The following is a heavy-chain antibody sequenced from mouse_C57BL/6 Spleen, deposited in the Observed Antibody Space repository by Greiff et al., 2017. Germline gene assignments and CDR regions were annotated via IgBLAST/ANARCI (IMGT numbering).Heavy chain of an antibody. CDR1: GFTFSDYG. CDR3: AVTGTKYFDV. V-gene: IGHV5-17*01. CDR2: ISSGSSTI. D-gene: IGHD4-1*01. J-gene: IGHJ1*03. Sequence: EVKLVASGGGLVKPGGSLQLSCAASGFTFSDYGMHWVRPAPEKGLEWVAYISSGSSTIYYADTVKGRFTISRDNAKKTLFLQMTSLRSEDTAMYYCAVTGTKYFDVWGTGTTVTVSS.